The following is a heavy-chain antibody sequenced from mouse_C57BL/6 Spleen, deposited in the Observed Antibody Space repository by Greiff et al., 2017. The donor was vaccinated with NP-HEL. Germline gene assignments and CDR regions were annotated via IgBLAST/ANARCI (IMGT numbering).Heavy chain of an antibody. Sequence: EVQLQQSGPVLVKPGASVKMSCKASGYTFTDYYMNWVKQSHGKSLEWIGVINPYNGGTSYNQKFKGKATLTVDKSSSTAYMELNRLTSEDAAVDYCARCKGSITGTFDDWGQGTTLTVAS. V-gene: IGHV1-19*01. D-gene: IGHD4-1*01. CDR3: ARCKGSITGTFDD. CDR1: GYTFTDYY. CDR2: INPYNGGT. J-gene: IGHJ2*01.